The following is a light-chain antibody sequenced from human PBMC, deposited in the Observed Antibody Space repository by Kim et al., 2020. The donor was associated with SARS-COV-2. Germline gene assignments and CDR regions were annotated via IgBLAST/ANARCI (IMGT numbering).Light chain of an antibody. CDR2: VTSDGSH. CDR1: SGHIDYA. Sequence: SVKLTCTLSSGHIDYAIAWHQQQPGKGPRFLMKVTSDGSHIKADGIPDRFSGSSSGAERYLTISSPQSEDEGDYYCQTWITGIVVFGGGTQLTVL. V-gene: IGLV4-69*01. CDR3: QTWITGIVV. J-gene: IGLJ2*01.